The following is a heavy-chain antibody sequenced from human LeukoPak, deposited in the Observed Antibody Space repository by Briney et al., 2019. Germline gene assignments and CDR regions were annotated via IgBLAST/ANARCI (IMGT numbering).Heavy chain of an antibody. CDR2: IYYSGRT. Sequence: KSSETLSLTCSVSGDSVSRSDSYWDWIRQPPGKGLEWIGTIYYSGRTYYSPSLKSRVTRSVDPSNTQFSLNLRSVTAADTALYYCARRRYYDGSGYLEWGQGTLLSVSS. D-gene: IGHD3-22*01. V-gene: IGHV4-39*01. J-gene: IGHJ1*01. CDR1: GDSVSRSDSY. CDR3: ARRRYYDGSGYLE.